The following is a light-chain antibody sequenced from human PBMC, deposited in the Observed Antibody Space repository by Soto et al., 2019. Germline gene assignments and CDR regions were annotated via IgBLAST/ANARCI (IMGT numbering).Light chain of an antibody. CDR3: QHYNTYPWK. V-gene: IGKV1-5*03. Sequence: IQMTQSPSILSASVGDRVTITCRASQSISSWLAWYQQKPGKAPNLLIHKASHLESGVPSRFSGSGSGTEFTLTISSLQPGDFATYYCQHYNTYPWKFGQGTKVDIK. J-gene: IGKJ1*01. CDR2: KAS. CDR1: QSISSW.